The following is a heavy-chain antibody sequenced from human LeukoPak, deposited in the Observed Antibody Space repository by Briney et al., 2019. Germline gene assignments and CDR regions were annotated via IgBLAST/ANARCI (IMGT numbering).Heavy chain of an antibody. CDR2: IYYSGST. CDR3: ARPVSDYYDSSGYYDWFDP. Sequence: SETLSLTCTVSGGSISSSSYYWGWIRQPPGKGLEWIGSIYYSGSTYYNPSLKNRVTISVDTSKNQFSLKLSSVTAADTAVYYCARPVSDYYDSSGYYDWFDPWGQGTPVTVSS. J-gene: IGHJ5*02. V-gene: IGHV4-39*01. CDR1: GGSISSSSYY. D-gene: IGHD3-22*01.